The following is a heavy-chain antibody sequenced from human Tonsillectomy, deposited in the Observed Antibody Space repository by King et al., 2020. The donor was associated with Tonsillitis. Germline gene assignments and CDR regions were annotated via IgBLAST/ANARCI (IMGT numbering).Heavy chain of an antibody. CDR2: ISGSGGST. V-gene: IGHV3-23*04. Sequence: QLVQSGGGLVQPGGSLRLSCAASGFTFSSYAMSWVLQAPGKGLECISSISGSGGSTYYADSVKGRFTITRDNSKNTLYLQMNSLRAEDTAVYYCAAGPDTGMYWGQGTLVTVSS. CDR1: GFTFSSYA. D-gene: IGHD5-18*01. J-gene: IGHJ4*02. CDR3: AAGPDTGMY.